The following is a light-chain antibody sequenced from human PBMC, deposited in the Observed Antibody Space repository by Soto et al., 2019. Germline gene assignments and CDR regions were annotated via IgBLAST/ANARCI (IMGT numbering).Light chain of an antibody. Sequence: QSALTQPASVSWSPGPSINLSCTVTSSNIRGYDYVSWYQRHPGKAPKLIIYDVNNRPSGVSNRFSGSKSGNTASLTISGLQAEDESDYYCTAYASGSSHVVFVGGTKLTVL. V-gene: IGLV2-14*01. CDR3: TAYASGSSHVV. J-gene: IGLJ2*01. CDR2: DVN. CDR1: SSNIRGYDY.